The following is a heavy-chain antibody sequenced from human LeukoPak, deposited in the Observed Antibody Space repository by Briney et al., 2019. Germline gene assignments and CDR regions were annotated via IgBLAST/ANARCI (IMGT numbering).Heavy chain of an antibody. CDR2: ISSSSSII. J-gene: IGHJ4*02. V-gene: IGHV3-48*02. D-gene: IGHD3-22*01. CDR1: GFTFSSYN. Sequence: GGSLRLSCSPSGFTFSSYNMNWVRQAPRKGLEGVSFISSSSSIIYYADSVKGRFTISRDNAKNSLYLQMNSLRDEDTAVYYCARPDSRGYYVFDYWGQGTLVTVSS. CDR3: ARPDSRGYYVFDY.